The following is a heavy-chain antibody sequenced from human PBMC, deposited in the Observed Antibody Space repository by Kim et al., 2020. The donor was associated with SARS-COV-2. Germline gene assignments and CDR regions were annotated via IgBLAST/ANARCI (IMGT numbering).Heavy chain of an antibody. V-gene: IGHV3-23*01. CDR3: AKDIYRNGFDI. D-gene: IGHD1-1*01. J-gene: IGHJ3*02. Sequence: TYHADYLKGRFTISRDNSKNTLYLQMTSLRDEDTAVYYCAKDIYRNGFDIWGQGTMVTVSS. CDR2: T.